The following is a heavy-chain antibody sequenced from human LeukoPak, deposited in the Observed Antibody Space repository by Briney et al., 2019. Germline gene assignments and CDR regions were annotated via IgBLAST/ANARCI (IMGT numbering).Heavy chain of an antibody. CDR1: GFTFKNYA. Sequence: GGSLRLSCAASGFTFKNYAMYWVRQAPGKGLEWVSAIIESGESTYYTDSVKGRFTISRDNSKNTLYLQMNSLRAEDTAVYYCAKDSSSGYDAFDIWGQGTMVTVSS. D-gene: IGHD6-6*01. J-gene: IGHJ3*02. V-gene: IGHV3-23*01. CDR2: IIESGEST. CDR3: AKDSSSGYDAFDI.